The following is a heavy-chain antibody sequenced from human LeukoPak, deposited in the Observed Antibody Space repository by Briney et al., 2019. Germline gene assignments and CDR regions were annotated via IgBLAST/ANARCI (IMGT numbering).Heavy chain of an antibody. CDR3: AKGNYYDSSGYVDY. CDR1: GFTFSSYS. J-gene: IGHJ4*02. CDR2: ISSSSSYI. Sequence: GGSLRLSCAASGFTFSSYSMNWVRQAPGKGLEWVSSISSSSSYIYYADSVKGRFTISRDNAKNSLYLQMNSLRAEDTALYYCAKGNYYDSSGYVDYWGQGTLVTVSS. D-gene: IGHD3-22*01. V-gene: IGHV3-21*04.